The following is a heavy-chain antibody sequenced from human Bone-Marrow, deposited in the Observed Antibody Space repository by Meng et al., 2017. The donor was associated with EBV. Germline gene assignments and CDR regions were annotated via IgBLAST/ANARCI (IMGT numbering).Heavy chain of an antibody. J-gene: IGHJ4*02. Sequence: GQLVEAGGGVVQPGRSLRLSCAASGFTFSSYAMHWVRQAPGKGLEWVAVISYDGSNKYYADSVKGRFTISRDNSKNTLYLQMNSLRAEDTAVYYCARGDGYNSYYFDYWGQGTLVTVSS. V-gene: IGHV3-30-3*01. CDR2: ISYDGSNK. CDR3: ARGDGYNSYYFDY. CDR1: GFTFSSYA. D-gene: IGHD5-24*01.